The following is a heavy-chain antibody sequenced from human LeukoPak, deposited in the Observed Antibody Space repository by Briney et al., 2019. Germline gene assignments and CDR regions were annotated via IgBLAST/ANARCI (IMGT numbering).Heavy chain of an antibody. CDR3: ATRPKYGGSYYFDY. CDR2: FDPEDGET. J-gene: IGHJ4*02. Sequence: ASVKVSCKVSGYTLTELSMHWVRQAPGKGLEWMGGFDPEDGETIYAQKFQGRVTMTEDTSTDTAYMELSSLRSEDTAVYYCATRPKYGGSYYFDYWGQGTLVTVSS. CDR1: GYTLTELS. D-gene: IGHD1-26*01. V-gene: IGHV1-24*01.